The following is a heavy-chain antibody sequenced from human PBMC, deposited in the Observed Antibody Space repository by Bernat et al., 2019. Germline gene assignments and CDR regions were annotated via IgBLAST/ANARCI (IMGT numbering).Heavy chain of an antibody. CDR3: AVGGGNCTGGVCSPLDY. CDR1: GGTFSSYA. D-gene: IGHD2-8*02. CDR2: IIPIFGTA. V-gene: IGHV1-69*06. Sequence: QVQLVQSGAEVKKPGSSVKVSCKASGGTFSSYAISWVRQAPGQGLEWMGGIIPIFGTANYAQKFQGRVTITADKSTSTAYMELSRLRSEDTAVYYCAVGGGNCTGGVCSPLDYWGQGTLVTVSS. J-gene: IGHJ4*02.